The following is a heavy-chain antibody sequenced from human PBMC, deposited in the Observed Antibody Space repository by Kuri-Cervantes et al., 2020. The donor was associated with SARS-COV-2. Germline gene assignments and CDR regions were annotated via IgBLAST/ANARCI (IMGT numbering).Heavy chain of an antibody. Sequence: GESLKISCATSGFTFRSYSMIWVRQAPGKGLEWVASISSSSSYIYYADSMKGRFTISRDNSKNTLYLQMNSLRPEDTAVYYCARDRQRDFDQWGQGTLVTVSS. D-gene: IGHD6-25*01. CDR1: GFTFRSYS. CDR2: ISSSSSYI. CDR3: ARDRQRDFDQ. V-gene: IGHV3-21*01. J-gene: IGHJ4*02.